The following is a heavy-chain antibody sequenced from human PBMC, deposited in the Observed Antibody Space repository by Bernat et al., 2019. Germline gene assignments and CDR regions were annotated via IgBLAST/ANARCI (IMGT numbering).Heavy chain of an antibody. J-gene: IGHJ4*02. CDR2: ISYDGSNK. Sequence: QVQLVESGGGVVQPGRSLRRSCAASGFTFSSYGMHWVRQAPGKGLEWVAVISYDGSNKYYADSVKGRFTISRDNSKNTLYLQMNSLRAEDTAVYYCAKDLADYGDYAIEFDYWGQGTLVTVSS. V-gene: IGHV3-30*18. CDR3: AKDLADYGDYAIEFDY. CDR1: GFTFSSYG. D-gene: IGHD4-17*01.